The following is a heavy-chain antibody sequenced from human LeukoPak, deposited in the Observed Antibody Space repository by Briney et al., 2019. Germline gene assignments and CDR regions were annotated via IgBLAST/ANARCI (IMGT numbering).Heavy chain of an antibody. J-gene: IGHJ4*02. CDR3: ARGSTYYYDSSGYTDFDY. Sequence: GASVKVSCKASGYTFTGYYMHWVRQAPGQGLEWMGWINPNSGGTNYAQKFQGRVTMTRDTSISTAYMELSRLRSDDTAVYYCARGSTYYYDSSGYTDFDYWGQGTLVTVSS. CDR2: INPNSGGT. D-gene: IGHD3-22*01. V-gene: IGHV1-2*02. CDR1: GYTFTGYY.